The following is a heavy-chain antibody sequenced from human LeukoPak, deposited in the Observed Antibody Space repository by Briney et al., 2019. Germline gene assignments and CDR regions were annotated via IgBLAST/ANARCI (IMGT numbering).Heavy chain of an antibody. D-gene: IGHD5-24*01. J-gene: IGHJ6*03. CDR3: ARGDGYNPPFYYYYYMDV. V-gene: IGHV4-59*08. Sequence: PSETLSLTCTVSGGSISSYYWSWLRQPPGKGLEWIGYIYYSGSTNYNPPLKSRVTISVDTSKNQFSLKLSSVTAADTAVYYCARGDGYNPPFYYYYYMDVWGKGTTVTVSS. CDR1: GGSISSYY. CDR2: IYYSGST.